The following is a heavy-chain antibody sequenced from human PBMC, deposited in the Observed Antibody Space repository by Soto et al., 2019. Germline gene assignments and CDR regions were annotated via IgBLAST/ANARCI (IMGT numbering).Heavy chain of an antibody. CDR3: AKMGFRSSTGSYDYTMDV. D-gene: IGHD5-12*01. V-gene: IGHV3-23*01. CDR2: ITGSGSSS. CDR1: GFTFGTYA. J-gene: IGHJ6*02. Sequence: PGGSLRLSCAASGFTFGTYAMTWVRQAPGKGLERVSVITGSGSSSYYADSVKGRFTIFRDNSKNTLYLQMKSLRAEDTAVYYCAKMGFRSSTGSYDYTMDVWGQGTTVTVSS.